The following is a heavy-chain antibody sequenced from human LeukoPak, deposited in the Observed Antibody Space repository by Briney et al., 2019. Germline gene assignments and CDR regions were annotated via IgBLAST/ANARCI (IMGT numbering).Heavy chain of an antibody. CDR1: GGSISSGGYY. J-gene: IGHJ4*02. V-gene: IGHV4-30-2*01. CDR3: ARGGQGYYFDY. D-gene: IGHD3-16*01. CDR2: IYHSGST. Sequence: SETLSLTCTVSGGSISSGGYYWSWIRQPPGKGLEWIGYIYHSGSTYYNPSLKSRVTISVDRSKNQFSLKLSSVTAADTAVYYCARGGQGYYFDYWGQGTLVTVSS.